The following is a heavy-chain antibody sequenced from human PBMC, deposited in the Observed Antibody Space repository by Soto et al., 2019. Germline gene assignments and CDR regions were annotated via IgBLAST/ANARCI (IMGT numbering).Heavy chain of an antibody. CDR1: GFTFSSYG. V-gene: IGHV3-30*18. D-gene: IGHD3-3*01. Sequence: GGSLRLSCAASGFTFSSYGMHWVRQAPGKGLEWVAVISYDGSNKYYADSVKGRFTISRDNSKNTLYLQMNSLRAEDTAVYYCAKDYDFWSGYYTTWFDPWGQGTLVTVS. CDR2: ISYDGSNK. J-gene: IGHJ5*02. CDR3: AKDYDFWSGYYTTWFDP.